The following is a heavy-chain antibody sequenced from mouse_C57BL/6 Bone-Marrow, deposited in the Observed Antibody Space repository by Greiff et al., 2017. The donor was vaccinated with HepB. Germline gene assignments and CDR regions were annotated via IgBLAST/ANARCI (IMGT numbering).Heavy chain of an antibody. D-gene: IGHD2-3*01. V-gene: IGHV5-12*01. CDR2: ISNGGGST. J-gene: IGHJ4*01. CDR1: GFTFSDYY. CDR3: ARHTGYYGVFYAMDY. Sequence: EVKLMESGGGLVQPGGSLKLSCAASGFTFSDYYMYWVRQTPEKRLEWVAYISNGGGSTYYPDTVKGRFTISRDNAKNTLYLQMSRLKSEDTAMYYCARHTGYYGVFYAMDYWGQGTSVTVSS.